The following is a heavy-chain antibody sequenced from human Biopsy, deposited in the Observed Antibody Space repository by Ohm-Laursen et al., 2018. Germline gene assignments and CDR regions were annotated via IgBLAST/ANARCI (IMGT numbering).Heavy chain of an antibody. J-gene: IGHJ4*02. V-gene: IGHV4-4*07. CDR2: IFPTGIT. Sequence: TLSFTCTGSGTSLSNFYWSWIPQPAGKGLEWIGRIFPTGITNYNPSLKSRVTMSVDTSKNDFSLRLTSVIAADTAVYYCARGSLKMDYWGQGTLVTVSS. CDR1: GTSLSNFY. CDR3: ARGSLKMDY. D-gene: IGHD3-9*01.